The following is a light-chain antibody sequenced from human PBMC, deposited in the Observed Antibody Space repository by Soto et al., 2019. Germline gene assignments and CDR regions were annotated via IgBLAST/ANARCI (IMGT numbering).Light chain of an antibody. Sequence: QSALTQPPSASGSPGQSVTISCTGTSSDVGAYNSVSWYQQHPGKAPRLMIYEVNKRPSGVTDRFSGSKSGNMASLTVSGLQAEDEADYYCTSHGGSNNFWVFGGGTKVTVL. V-gene: IGLV2-8*01. J-gene: IGLJ3*02. CDR3: TSHGGSNNFWV. CDR1: SSDVGAYNS. CDR2: EVN.